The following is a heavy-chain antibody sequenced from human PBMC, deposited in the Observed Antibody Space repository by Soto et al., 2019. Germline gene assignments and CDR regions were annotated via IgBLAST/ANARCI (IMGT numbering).Heavy chain of an antibody. D-gene: IGHD2-2*01. Sequence: ASETLSLTCTVSGGSISSSSYYWGWIRQPPGKGLEWIGSISYSGSTYYNPSLKSRVTMSVDTSKNQFSLKLSSVTAADTAVYYCARLHGYCISTSCYGYYGMDVWGQGTTVTVPS. CDR3: ARLHGYCISTSCYGYYGMDV. V-gene: IGHV4-39*01. CDR2: ISYSGST. CDR1: GGSISSSSYY. J-gene: IGHJ6*02.